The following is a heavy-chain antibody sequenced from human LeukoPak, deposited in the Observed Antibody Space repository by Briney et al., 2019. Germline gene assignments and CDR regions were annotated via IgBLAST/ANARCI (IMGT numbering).Heavy chain of an antibody. D-gene: IGHD3-9*01. Sequence: PSETLSLTCAVYGGSFSGYYWSWIRQPPGKGLEWIGEINHSGSTNYNPSFKSRVTISVDTSKNQFSLKLSSVTAADTAVYYCARVTGHIDYWGQGTLVTVSS. CDR3: ARVTGHIDY. CDR1: GGSFSGYY. V-gene: IGHV4-34*01. CDR2: INHSGST. J-gene: IGHJ4*02.